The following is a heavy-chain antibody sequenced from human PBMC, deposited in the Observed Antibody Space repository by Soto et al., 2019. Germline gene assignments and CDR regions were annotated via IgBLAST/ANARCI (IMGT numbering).Heavy chain of an antibody. Sequence: QVQLVQSGPEVKKPGSSVKVSCKASGGAFDTHTISWVRQAPGQGLEWMGRIVPLLDIANYAPTFQDRVTITADKPTNSAYMELRSLRSEDSAFYFWARDIGRGSIVRGVLAYWGQGTLVTVSS. CDR1: GGAFDTHT. CDR2: IVPLLDIA. CDR3: ARDIGRGSIVRGVLAY. D-gene: IGHD3-10*01. J-gene: IGHJ4*02. V-gene: IGHV1-69*04.